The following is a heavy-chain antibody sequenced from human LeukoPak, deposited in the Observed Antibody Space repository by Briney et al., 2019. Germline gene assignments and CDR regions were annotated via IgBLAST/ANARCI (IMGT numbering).Heavy chain of an antibody. J-gene: IGHJ4*02. D-gene: IGHD3-22*01. V-gene: IGHV5-51*01. CDR1: GYRFTSYW. CDR3: ARRGSSGSNDY. Sequence: GESPMISCNGSGYRFTSYWIGWVRQTPGKGLEWMGIIYPGDSDTRYSPSFQGQVTISADKSISTAYLQWSSLKASDTAMYYCARRGSSGSNDYWGQGTLVTVSS. CDR2: IYPGDSDT.